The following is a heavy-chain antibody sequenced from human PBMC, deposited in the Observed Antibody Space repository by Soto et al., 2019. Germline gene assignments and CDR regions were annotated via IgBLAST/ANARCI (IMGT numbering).Heavy chain of an antibody. Sequence: QVQLVQSGAEVKKPGASVKVSCKASGYTFTSYGISWVRQAPGQGLEWMGWISVYNGNTNYAQKLQGRVTMTTDTSTSTAYMDVRSLRSDDTAVYYCARAAPYSRSYYGADCWGQGTLVTVSS. D-gene: IGHD1-26*01. J-gene: IGHJ4*02. V-gene: IGHV1-18*01. CDR2: ISVYNGNT. CDR3: ARAAPYSRSYYGADC. CDR1: GYTFTSYG.